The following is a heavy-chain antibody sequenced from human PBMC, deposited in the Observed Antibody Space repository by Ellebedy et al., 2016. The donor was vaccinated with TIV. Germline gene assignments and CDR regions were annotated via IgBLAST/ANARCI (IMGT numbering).Heavy chain of an antibody. CDR1: GYTFTSYG. V-gene: IGHV1-18*01. CDR2: ISGYNGNT. Sequence: AASVKVSCKASGYTFTSYGISWVRQAPGQGLEWMGWISGYNGNTNYAQKLQGRVTMTTDTSTSTAYMELRSLRSDDPAVYYWAREPSGVGWYDSSWFDPWGQGTLVTVSS. J-gene: IGHJ5*02. CDR3: AREPSGVGWYDSSWFDP. D-gene: IGHD6-19*01.